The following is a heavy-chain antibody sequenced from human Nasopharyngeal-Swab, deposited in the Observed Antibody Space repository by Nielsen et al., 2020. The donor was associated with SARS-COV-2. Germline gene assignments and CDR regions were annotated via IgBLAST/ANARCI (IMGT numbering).Heavy chain of an antibody. CDR2: TYYRSKWYN. Sequence: SQTLSLTCAISGDSVSLPLSSFPFLLLAPSLGFEWLGRTYYRSKWYNDYAVSVKSRITINPDTSKNQFSLQLNSVTPEDTAVYYCAREGRYCSGGSCKDYCYYYMDVWGKGTTVTVSS. CDR3: AREGRYCSGGSCKDYCYYYMDV. CDR1: GDSVSLPLSS. V-gene: IGHV6-1*01. J-gene: IGHJ6*03. D-gene: IGHD2-15*01.